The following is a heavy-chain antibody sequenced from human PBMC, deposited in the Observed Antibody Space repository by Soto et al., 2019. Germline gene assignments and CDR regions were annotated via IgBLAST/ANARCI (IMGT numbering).Heavy chain of an antibody. D-gene: IGHD1-26*01. Sequence: EVQLVESGGGLVAPGGSLRLSCVASGFALTTYTMNWVRQAPGTGLEWVSSINGRSNYKYYSDSVKGRFTVSRDNAQNSLFLQMSRLGPEDTAVYYCVREDGVVGASSAFGSWGQGTLVTVSS. CDR3: VREDGVVGASSAFGS. CDR1: GFALTTYT. CDR2: INGRSNYK. J-gene: IGHJ4*02. V-gene: IGHV3-21*02.